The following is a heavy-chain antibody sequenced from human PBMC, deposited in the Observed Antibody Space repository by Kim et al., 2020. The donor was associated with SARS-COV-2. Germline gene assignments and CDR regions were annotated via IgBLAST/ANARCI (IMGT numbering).Heavy chain of an antibody. CDR1: GYTFTSYG. D-gene: IGHD2-2*01. Sequence: ASVKVSCKASGYTFTSYGISWVRQAPGQGLEWMGWISAYNGNTNYAQKLQGRVTMTTDTSTSTAYMELRSLRSDDTAVYYCARDFSLPGYCSSTSCPPDYWGQGTLVTVSS. CDR2: ISAYNGNT. CDR3: ARDFSLPGYCSSTSCPPDY. J-gene: IGHJ4*02. V-gene: IGHV1-18*04.